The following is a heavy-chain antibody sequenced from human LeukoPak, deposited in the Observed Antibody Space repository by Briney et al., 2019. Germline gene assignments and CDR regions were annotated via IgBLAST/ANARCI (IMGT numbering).Heavy chain of an antibody. CDR1: GFTVSSNY. CDR2: LYTGGRT. J-gene: IGHJ5*02. Sequence: GGSLRLSCAASGFTVSSNYMSWVRQAPGKGLEWVSVLYTGGRTYYADSVKGRFTISRDNSKNTLYLRMNSLRAEDTAAYYCARGYYDSSGYPGWGFDPWGQGTLVTVSS. CDR3: ARGYYDSSGYPGWGFDP. D-gene: IGHD3-22*01. V-gene: IGHV3-53*01.